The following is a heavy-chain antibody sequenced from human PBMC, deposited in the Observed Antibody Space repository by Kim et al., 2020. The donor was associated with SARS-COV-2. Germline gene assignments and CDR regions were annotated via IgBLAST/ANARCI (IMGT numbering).Heavy chain of an antibody. CDR3: ARVLTSWSSEGY. D-gene: IGHD6-25*01. V-gene: IGHV3-11*01. Sequence: GGSLRLSFTASRFRFSGFYMSWIRQAPGKGLEWISYISESGTTVYYADSVKGRFTVSRDDAENFVFLQMNSLRVEDTAIYYCARVLTSWSSEGYWGQGIQVTVSS. CDR2: ISESGTTV. CDR1: RFRFSGFY. J-gene: IGHJ4*02.